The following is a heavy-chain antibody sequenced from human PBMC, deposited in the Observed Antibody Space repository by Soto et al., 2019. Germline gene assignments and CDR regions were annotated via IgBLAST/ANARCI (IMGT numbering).Heavy chain of an antibody. CDR2: LFPSGGST. CDR3: VREFAGGYFDY. Sequence: QVQLVQSGAEVKKPGASVKLSCKASGYTFTTYYIHWVRQAPGQGLEWMGILFPSGGSTNYAQKFRGRVTMTRDTSASTDYMELSSLTSEDTAVYYCVREFAGGYFDYWGQGTLVTVSS. V-gene: IGHV1-46*01. CDR1: GYTFTTYY. J-gene: IGHJ4*02.